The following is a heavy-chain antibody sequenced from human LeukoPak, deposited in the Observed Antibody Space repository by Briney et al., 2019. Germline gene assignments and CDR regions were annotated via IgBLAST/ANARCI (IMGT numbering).Heavy chain of an antibody. D-gene: IGHD3-22*01. CDR1: GFTFSTYA. J-gene: IGHJ3*02. V-gene: IGHV3-30*04. Sequence: GGSLRLSCAASGFTFSTYAMHWVRQAPGKGLEWVTIISFDAKNIYYADSVKGRFTISRDNSKSTLYLQMNSLRTEDTAVYYCARRDSSTSSESRDYALDIWGQGDNGHRLF. CDR2: ISFDAKNI. CDR3: ARRDSSTSSESRDYALDI.